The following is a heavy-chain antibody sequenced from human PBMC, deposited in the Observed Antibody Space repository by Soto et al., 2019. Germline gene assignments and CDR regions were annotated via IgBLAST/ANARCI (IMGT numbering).Heavy chain of an antibody. Sequence: PGGSLRLSCVGSGFTFSAFSMNWVRQAPGKGLEWISYIYGSSSTMYYADSVKGRFSISRDNAKSSLYLQMNNLTHEDTAIYYCARDRPVDYWGQGTPVTVSS. CDR3: ARDRPVDY. CDR1: GFTFSAFS. V-gene: IGHV3-48*02. J-gene: IGHJ4*02. CDR2: IYGSSSTM.